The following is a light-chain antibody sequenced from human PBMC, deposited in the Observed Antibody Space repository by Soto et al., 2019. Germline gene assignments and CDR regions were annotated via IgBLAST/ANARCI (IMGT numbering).Light chain of an antibody. J-gene: IGKJ1*01. V-gene: IGKV3-15*01. CDR2: GAF. CDR1: QSVSSN. Sequence: EIVMTQSPATLSVSPGERATLSCRASQSVSSNLARYQQKPGQAPRLLIYGAFTRATGIPARFSGSGSGTEFTLTISSLHSEDFAVYYCQQCNNWPTFGQGTKVEIK. CDR3: QQCNNWPT.